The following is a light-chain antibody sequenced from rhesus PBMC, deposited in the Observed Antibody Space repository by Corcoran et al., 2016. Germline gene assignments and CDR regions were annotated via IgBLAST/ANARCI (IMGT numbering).Light chain of an antibody. V-gene: IGKV1-28*01. J-gene: IGKJ3*01. CDR2: AAS. CDR1: QGISRY. CDR3: LQHNSYPFT. Sequence: DIQMTQSPSSLSASVGDTVTITCRASQGISRYLNWFKQKPGKAPKLLIYAASSLESGVPSRFSGSGYGNEFTLTISSLQPEDFAAYYCLQHNSYPFTFGPGTKLDIK.